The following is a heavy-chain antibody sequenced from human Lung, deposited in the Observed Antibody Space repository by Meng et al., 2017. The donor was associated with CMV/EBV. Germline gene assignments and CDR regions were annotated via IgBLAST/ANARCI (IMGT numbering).Heavy chain of an antibody. Sequence: GGSLRLXCAASGFTFSSYDMHWVRQVTGKGLEWVSGVGTEDDAYYRDSVKGRFTISRENGMNSMYLQMDSLTVGDTAIYYCARGSGVNMFRGAIGSFDSWXLGTXVTVSS. CDR2: VGTEDDA. V-gene: IGHV3-13*01. CDR1: GFTFSSYD. CDR3: ARGSGVNMFRGAIGSFDS. J-gene: IGHJ4*02. D-gene: IGHD3-10*01.